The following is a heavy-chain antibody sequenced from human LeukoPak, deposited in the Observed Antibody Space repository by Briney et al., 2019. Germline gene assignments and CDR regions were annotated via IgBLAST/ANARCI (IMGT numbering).Heavy chain of an antibody. CDR3: ARWIYKDAFDI. CDR1: GGSISSSNW. V-gene: IGHV4-4*02. J-gene: IGHJ3*02. CDR2: IYHSGST. Sequence: PSETLSLTCAVSGGSISSSNWWSWVRQPPGKGLEWIGEIYHSGSTNYNPSLKSRVTISVDTSKNQFSLKLSSVTAADTAVYYCARWIYKDAFDIWGQGTMVTVSS. D-gene: IGHD5-12*01.